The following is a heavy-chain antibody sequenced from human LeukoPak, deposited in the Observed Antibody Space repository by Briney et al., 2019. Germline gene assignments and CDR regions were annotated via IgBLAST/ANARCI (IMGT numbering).Heavy chain of an antibody. CDR2: ISSSSSYI. Sequence: GGSLRLSCAASGFTFSSYSMNWVRQAPGKGLEWVSSISSSSSYIYYADSVKGRFTISRDNAKNSLYLQMNSMRAEDTAVYYCAREGYSYGPGDAFDIWGQGTMVTVSS. D-gene: IGHD5-18*01. CDR3: AREGYSYGPGDAFDI. V-gene: IGHV3-21*01. J-gene: IGHJ3*02. CDR1: GFTFSSYS.